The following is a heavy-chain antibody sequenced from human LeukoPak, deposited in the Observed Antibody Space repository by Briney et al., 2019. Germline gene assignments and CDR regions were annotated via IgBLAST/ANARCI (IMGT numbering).Heavy chain of an antibody. CDR2: IYNSVST. V-gene: IGHV4-59*01. CDR3: ARDREEPWLRTRKFLDL. D-gene: IGHD6-19*01. J-gene: IGHJ2*01. CDR1: GASMSGYY. Sequence: PSETLSLTCSVSGASMSGYYWNWIRQSPGKGLEWIGYIYNSVSTNYIPSLKSRVTISVYTSTNQFSLNLPSLPATATAVYYCARDREEPWLRTRKFLDLWGRGPLVTVSS.